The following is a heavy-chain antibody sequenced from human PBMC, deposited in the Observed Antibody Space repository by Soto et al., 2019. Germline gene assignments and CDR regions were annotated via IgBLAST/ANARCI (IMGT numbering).Heavy chain of an antibody. J-gene: IGHJ4*02. CDR1: GCSISSSSYY. D-gene: IGHD4-17*01. CDR2: IYYSGST. CDR3: ARRARVTTWLLGYFDY. Sequence: QLQLQESGPGLVKPSETLSLTCTVSGCSISSSSYYWGWIRQPPGKGLEWIGSIYYSGSTYYNPPLKSRVTISVDTSKNQFSLKLSSVTAADTAVYYCARRARVTTWLLGYFDYWGQGTLVTVSS. V-gene: IGHV4-39*01.